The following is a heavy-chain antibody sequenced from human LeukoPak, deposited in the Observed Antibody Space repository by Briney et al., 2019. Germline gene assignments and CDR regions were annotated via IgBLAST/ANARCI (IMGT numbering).Heavy chain of an antibody. Sequence: ASVKVSCTASGYTFTGYYMHWVRQAPGQGLEWMGWINPNSGGTNYAQKFQGRVTMIRDTSTSTAYMELSRLRSDDTAVYYCARGQYGSGRVLDYWGQGTLVTVSS. J-gene: IGHJ4*02. V-gene: IGHV1-2*02. D-gene: IGHD3-10*01. CDR3: ARGQYGSGRVLDY. CDR2: INPNSGGT. CDR1: GYTFTGYY.